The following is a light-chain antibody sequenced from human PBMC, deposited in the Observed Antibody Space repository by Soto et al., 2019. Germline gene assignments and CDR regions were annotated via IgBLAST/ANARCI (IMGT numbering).Light chain of an antibody. V-gene: IGKV1-12*01. CDR2: AAS. CDR1: QDISSW. CDR3: QQGDRFPFT. J-gene: IGKJ4*01. Sequence: DIHMTQSPSSVSASVGDSVIITCRASQDISSWVAWYQQKPGKAPKLLISAASSLESGVPRMFSGSGSGTDFTLIISSLQPEDFATYFCQQGDRFPFTFGGGTKVDLK.